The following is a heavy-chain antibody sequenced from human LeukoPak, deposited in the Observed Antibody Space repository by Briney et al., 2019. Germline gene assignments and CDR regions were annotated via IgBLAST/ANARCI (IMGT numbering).Heavy chain of an antibody. Sequence: GGSLRLSCAASDFTFSSYAMSWVRQAPGKGLEWVSSVSGSGGSTYYADSVKGRFTVSRDNSKNTLYLQMNSLRAEDTAVYYCAKEFLYYDSSGYPLSLDYWGQGTLVTVSS. D-gene: IGHD3-22*01. J-gene: IGHJ4*02. CDR2: VSGSGGST. CDR1: DFTFSSYA. CDR3: AKEFLYYDSSGYPLSLDY. V-gene: IGHV3-23*01.